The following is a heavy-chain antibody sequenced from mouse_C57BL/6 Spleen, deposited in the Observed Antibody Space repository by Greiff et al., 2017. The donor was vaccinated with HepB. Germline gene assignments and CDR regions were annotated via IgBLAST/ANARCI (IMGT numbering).Heavy chain of an antibody. D-gene: IGHD2-2*01. Sequence: VQLQQSGAELVKPGASVKISCKASGYAFSSYWMNWVKQRPGKGLEWIGQIYPGDGDTNYNGKFKGKATLTVDTSSSTAYMQLSSLTSEDSAVYYCARINGYDGFDVWGTGTTVTVSS. V-gene: IGHV1-80*01. CDR2: IYPGDGDT. J-gene: IGHJ1*03. CDR1: GYAFSSYW. CDR3: ARINGYDGFDV.